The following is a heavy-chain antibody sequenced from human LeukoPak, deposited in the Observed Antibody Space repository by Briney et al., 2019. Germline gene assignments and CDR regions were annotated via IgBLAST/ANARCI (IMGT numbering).Heavy chain of an antibody. CDR2: IKQDGSEK. CDR1: GFTFSSYW. Sequence: GGSLRLSCAASGFTFSSYWMSWVRQAPGKGLERVANIKQDGSEKYYVDSVKGRFTISRDNAKNSLYLQMNSLRAEDTAVYYCAREGVTMIPPHGYWGQGTLVTVSS. V-gene: IGHV3-7*01. D-gene: IGHD3-22*01. CDR3: AREGVTMIPPHGY. J-gene: IGHJ4*02.